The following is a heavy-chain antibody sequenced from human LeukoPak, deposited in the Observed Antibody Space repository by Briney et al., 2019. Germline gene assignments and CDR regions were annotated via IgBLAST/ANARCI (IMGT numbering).Heavy chain of an antibody. CDR2: MFYSGTT. Sequence: SETLSLTCSVSGASVTSYYWTWIRQPPGKGLESIGYMFYSGTTNYNPSLKSRVTISMDTSKNQFSLKLTSVTAADPAVYYCARIMPSDYSTTPWGQGTLVTVSS. J-gene: IGHJ5*02. CDR1: GASVTSYY. CDR3: ARIMPSDYSTTP. V-gene: IGHV4-59*02. D-gene: IGHD4-11*01.